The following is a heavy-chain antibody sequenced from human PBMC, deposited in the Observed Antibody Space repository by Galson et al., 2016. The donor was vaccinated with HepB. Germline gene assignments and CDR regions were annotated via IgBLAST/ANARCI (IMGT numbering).Heavy chain of an antibody. CDR1: GFTFRNYG. J-gene: IGHJ6*04. CDR3: VQGSTAPVV. Sequence: SLRLSCAASGFTFRNYGMTWVRQAPGKGLEVVSSISRSGDSTDYADSVKGRFTISRDNSKNTPSLQMNSLAADDTAIYYCVQGSTAPVVWGKGTTVTVSS. D-gene: IGHD2-2*01. CDR2: ISRSGDST. V-gene: IGHV3-23*01.